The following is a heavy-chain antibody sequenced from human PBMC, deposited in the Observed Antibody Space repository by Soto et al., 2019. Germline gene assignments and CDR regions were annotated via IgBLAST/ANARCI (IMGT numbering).Heavy chain of an antibody. J-gene: IGHJ4*02. CDR3: AKDRYSSLLVPPYYFDY. V-gene: IGHV3-23*01. CDR1: GFSFSSHA. CDR2: IGASGTTT. Sequence: LRLSCAASGFSFSSHAMNGVRQAPGKGVEWVSAIGASGTTTHYADSVKGRFTISRDNSKNILYLQMNSLRAEDTALYYCAKDRYSSLLVPPYYFDYWGLGTLVTVSS. D-gene: IGHD2-15*01.